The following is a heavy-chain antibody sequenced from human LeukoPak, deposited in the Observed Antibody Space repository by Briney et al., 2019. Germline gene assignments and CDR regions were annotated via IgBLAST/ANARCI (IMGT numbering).Heavy chain of an antibody. V-gene: IGHV3-23*01. D-gene: IGHD3-10*01. CDR3: AKVRNYYGSGSYFDY. J-gene: IGHJ4*02. CDR1: GFTFSSYA. CDR2: IGGSGGST. Sequence: GGTLRLSCAASGFTFSSYAMSWVRQAPGKGLEWVSGIGGSGGSTYYADSVKGRFAISRDNSKNTLYLQMNSLRAEDTAVYYCAKVRNYYGSGSYFDYWGQGTLVTVSS.